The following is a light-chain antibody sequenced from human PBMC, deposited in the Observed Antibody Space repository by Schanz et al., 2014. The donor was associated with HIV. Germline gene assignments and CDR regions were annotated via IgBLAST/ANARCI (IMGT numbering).Light chain of an antibody. J-gene: IGLJ2*01. CDR3: SSYADINNLV. CDR1: SSDVGGYNY. CDR2: DVN. V-gene: IGLV2-14*03. Sequence: QSALTQPASVSGSPGQSITISCTGTSSDVGGYNYASWYQHHPGKAPKLMIYDVNNRPSGASNRFSGSKSGNTASLTISGLQAEDEADYYCSSYADINNLVFGGGTKLTVL.